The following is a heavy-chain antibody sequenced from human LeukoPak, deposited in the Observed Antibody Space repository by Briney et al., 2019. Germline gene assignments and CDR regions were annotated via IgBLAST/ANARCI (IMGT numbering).Heavy chain of an antibody. Sequence: PSETPSLTCSVSGGSISSYYRFWIRQPPGKGLEWIGYVFHSGSTNYNPSLKSRVTISVDTSKNQFSLKLSSVTAADTAVYYCASSDIVTGTTYYFDYWGQGTLITVSS. J-gene: IGHJ4*02. V-gene: IGHV4-59*01. D-gene: IGHD1-14*01. CDR3: ASSDIVTGTTYYFDY. CDR1: GGSISSYY. CDR2: VFHSGST.